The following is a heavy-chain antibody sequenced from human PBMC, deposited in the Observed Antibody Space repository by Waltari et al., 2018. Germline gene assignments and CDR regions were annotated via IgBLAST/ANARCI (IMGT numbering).Heavy chain of an antibody. J-gene: IGHJ4*02. CDR3: ARDRGYQDY. D-gene: IGHD3-10*01. V-gene: IGHV4-59*01. CDR1: GGSISSYY. CDR2: IYSSGGT. Sequence: QVQLQESGPGLVKPSETLSLTCTVSGGSISSYYWGWIRQPPGKGLEGIGYIYSSGGTNYNPSLTSRVIISVDTSKNQFSLKVRSMTAADTAVYYCARDRGYQDYWGQGTLVTVSS.